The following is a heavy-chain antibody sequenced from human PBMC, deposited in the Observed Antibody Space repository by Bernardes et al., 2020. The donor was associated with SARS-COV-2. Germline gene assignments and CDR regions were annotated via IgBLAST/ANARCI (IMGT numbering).Heavy chain of an antibody. D-gene: IGHD3-16*02. CDR2: LYWDDYK. CDR3: TRRGSFGELSRNSNGDY. V-gene: IGHV2-5*02. Sequence: SGPTLPNPPHTLTLTCSFSLFSLPPSGVGVGWIRQPPGKALEWLALLYWDDYKRYSPSLESRLTITKETSKNQVVLTMTNMDPVDTATYFCTRRGSFGELSRNSNGDYWGQGTLVT. J-gene: IGHJ4*02. CDR1: LFSLPPSGVG.